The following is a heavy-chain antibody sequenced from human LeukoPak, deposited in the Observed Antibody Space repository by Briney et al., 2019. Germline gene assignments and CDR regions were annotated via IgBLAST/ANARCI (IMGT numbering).Heavy chain of an antibody. CDR2: IYYSGST. CDR1: GGSISSNTYY. Sequence: SETLSLTCIVSGGSISSNTYYWGWIRQPPGKGLEWIGSIYYSGSTYYNPSLKSRVTISVDTSKNQFSLKLSSVTAADTAVYYCARHSSYYGNFDYWGQGTLVTVSS. CDR3: ARHSSYYGNFDY. V-gene: IGHV4-39*01. D-gene: IGHD3-10*01. J-gene: IGHJ4*02.